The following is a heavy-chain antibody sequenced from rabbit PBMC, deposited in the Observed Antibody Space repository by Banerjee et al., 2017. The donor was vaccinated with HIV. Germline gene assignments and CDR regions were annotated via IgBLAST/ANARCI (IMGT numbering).Heavy chain of an antibody. Sequence: QEQLEESGGGLVKPEGSLTLTCTASGVSFSSSYYMCWVRQAPGKGLEWIGCISTGDGSTYYASWAKGRFSISKTSSTTVTLQMTSLTAADTATYFCARSMNGRTYRVNLWGPGTLVTVS. J-gene: IGHJ4*01. CDR2: ISTGDGST. CDR1: GVSFSSSYY. V-gene: IGHV1S45*01. D-gene: IGHD7-1*01. CDR3: ARSMNGRTYRVNL.